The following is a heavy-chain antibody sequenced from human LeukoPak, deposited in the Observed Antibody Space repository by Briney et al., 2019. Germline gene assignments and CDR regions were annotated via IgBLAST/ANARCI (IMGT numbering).Heavy chain of an antibody. Sequence: SQTLSLTCTVSGGSISSGAYYWGWIRQPPGKGLEWIGFIYHSGSTYYNPSLKSRVTISVDTSKNQFSLKLSSVTAADTAVYYCARDRVCSSTSCLDYWGQGTLVTVSS. CDR3: ARDRVCSSTSCLDY. V-gene: IGHV4-30-2*01. J-gene: IGHJ4*02. CDR2: IYHSGST. D-gene: IGHD2-2*01. CDR1: GGSISSGAYY.